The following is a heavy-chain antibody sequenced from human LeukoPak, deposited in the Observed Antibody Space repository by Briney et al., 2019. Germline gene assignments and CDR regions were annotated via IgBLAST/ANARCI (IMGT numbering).Heavy chain of an antibody. CDR3: ARTGRFLEWFGPLEGFDY. Sequence: SQTLSLTCTVSGGTISSGDYYWSWIRQPPGKGLEWIGYIYYSGSTYYNPSLKSRVTISVDTSKNQFSLKLSSVTAADTPVYYCARTGRFLEWFGPLEGFDYWGQGTLVTVSS. V-gene: IGHV4-30-4*08. CDR2: IYYSGST. CDR1: GGTISSGDYY. J-gene: IGHJ4*02. D-gene: IGHD3-3*01.